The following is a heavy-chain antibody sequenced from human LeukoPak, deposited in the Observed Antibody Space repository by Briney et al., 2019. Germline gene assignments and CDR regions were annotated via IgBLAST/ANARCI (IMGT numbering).Heavy chain of an antibody. CDR3: AKRMVTAMGGFDI. J-gene: IGHJ3*02. CDR2: ISGSGGST. Sequence: QSGGSLRLSCAASGFTFSTYAMSWVRQAPGKGLELVSAISGSGGSTYYADSVKGRFTISRDNSKNTLYLQMDSLRAEDTAVYYCAKRMVTAMGGFDIWGQGTMVTVSS. CDR1: GFTFSTYA. D-gene: IGHD2-21*02. V-gene: IGHV3-23*01.